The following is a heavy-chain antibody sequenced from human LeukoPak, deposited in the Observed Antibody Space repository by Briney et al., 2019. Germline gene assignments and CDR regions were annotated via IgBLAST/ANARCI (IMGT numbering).Heavy chain of an antibody. V-gene: IGHV3-7*01. CDR3: ARGQLVFDF. CDR2: IKEDGSEK. CDR1: RFTFSSYW. Sequence: PGGSLRLSCVVSRFTFSSYWMTWVRQAPGKGLEWVANIKEDGSEKYYVASVKGRFTISRGNAKKSLYLQMTSLTADDTAVYYCARGQLVFDFWGQGTLVTVSS. J-gene: IGHJ4*02. D-gene: IGHD5-24*01.